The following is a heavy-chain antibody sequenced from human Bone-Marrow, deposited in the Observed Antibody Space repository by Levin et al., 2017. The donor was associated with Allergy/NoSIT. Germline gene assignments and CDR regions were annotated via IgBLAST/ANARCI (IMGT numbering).Heavy chain of an antibody. J-gene: IGHJ4*02. V-gene: IGHV3-23*01. D-gene: IGHD5-18*01. CDR1: GFTFSSYA. CDR2: ISGDGVTT. Sequence: LSLTCADSGFTFSSYAMTWVRQAPGKGLEWVSTISGDGVTTYYVDSVKGRFTISRDNSRNTLYLQMNSLRAEDTAVYYCANSQDNYGHLPDYLDSWGQGTLLTVSS. CDR3: ANSQDNYGHLPDYLDS.